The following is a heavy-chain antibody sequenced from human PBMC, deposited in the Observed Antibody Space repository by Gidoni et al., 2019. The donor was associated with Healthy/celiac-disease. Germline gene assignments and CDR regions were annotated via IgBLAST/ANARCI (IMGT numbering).Heavy chain of an antibody. CDR1: GFTFDDYA. J-gene: IGHJ4*02. CDR3: AKDTLIQLWPTSIDY. CDR2: ISWNSGSI. V-gene: IGHV3-9*01. D-gene: IGHD5-18*01. Sequence: EVQLVEYGGGVVQPGRFLRLSCAASGFTFDDYAMHWVRQAPGKGLEWVSGISWNSGSIGYADSVKGRFTISRDNAKNSLYLQMNSLRAEDTALYYCAKDTLIQLWPTSIDYWGQGTLVTVSS.